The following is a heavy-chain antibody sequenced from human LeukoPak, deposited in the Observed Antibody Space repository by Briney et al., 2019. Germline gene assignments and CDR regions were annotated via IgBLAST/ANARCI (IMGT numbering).Heavy chain of an antibody. CDR2: IYSGGDT. Sequence: GGSLRLSWAPYGFTVSSNYMSWVRQAPGKGLEWVSVIYSGGDTFYADSVKGRFTISRDNSKNTLYLQMNSLRAEDTAVYYCAAKVELRSNGPYFNSWGQGTLVTVSS. CDR1: GFTVSSNY. V-gene: IGHV3-53*01. CDR3: AAKVELRSNGPYFNS. J-gene: IGHJ4*02. D-gene: IGHD1-7*01.